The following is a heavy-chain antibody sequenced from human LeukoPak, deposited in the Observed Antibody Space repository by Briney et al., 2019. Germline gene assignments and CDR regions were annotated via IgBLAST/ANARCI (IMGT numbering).Heavy chain of an antibody. Sequence: TPSETLSLTCTVSGGSISSSSYYWGWIRQPPGKGLEWIGSIYYSGSTYYNPSLKGRVTISVDTSKNQFSLKLSSVTAADTAVYYCARQEYETAYYYYYYMDVWGKGTTVTVSS. CDR3: ARQEYETAYYYYYYMDV. CDR1: GGSISSSSYY. CDR2: IYYSGST. J-gene: IGHJ6*03. V-gene: IGHV4-39*01. D-gene: IGHD1-14*01.